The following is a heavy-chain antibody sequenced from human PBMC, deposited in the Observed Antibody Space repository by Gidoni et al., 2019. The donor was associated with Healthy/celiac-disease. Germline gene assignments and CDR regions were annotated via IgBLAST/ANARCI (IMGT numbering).Heavy chain of an antibody. J-gene: IGHJ4*02. D-gene: IGHD3-3*01. CDR2: ISGSGGST. Sequence: EGQLLESGGGLVQPGGSRRLAWAAAGCTVSSDAMSWVRQAPGKGLELASAISGSGGSTYYAASVTGRFTISRDHSKNTLSLQINSLRAEDTAVYYCAKDSTIFGVVIRSFDSWGQGTLVTVSS. CDR1: GCTVSSDA. V-gene: IGHV3-23*01. CDR3: AKDSTIFGVVIRSFDS.